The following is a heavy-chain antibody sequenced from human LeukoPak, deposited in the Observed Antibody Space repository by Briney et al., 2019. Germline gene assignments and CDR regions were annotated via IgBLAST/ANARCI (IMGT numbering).Heavy chain of an antibody. V-gene: IGHV4-4*09. D-gene: IGHD2-15*01. J-gene: IGHJ5*02. CDR3: ARQLVNWFDP. Sequence: SETLSLTCTVSGGSISSYYWSWIRQPPGKGLEWIGYIYTSGSTNYNPSLKSRVTISVDTSENQFSLKLSSVTAADTAVYYCARQLVNWFDPWGQGTLGTVSA. CDR1: GGSISSYY. CDR2: IYTSGST.